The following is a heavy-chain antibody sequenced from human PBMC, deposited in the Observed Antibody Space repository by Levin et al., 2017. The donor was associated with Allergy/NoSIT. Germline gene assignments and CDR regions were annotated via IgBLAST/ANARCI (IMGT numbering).Heavy chain of an antibody. Sequence: GGSLRLSCAASGFTFSSYAMSWVRQAPGKGLEWVSAISGSGGSTYYADSVKGRFTISRDNSKNTLYLQMNSLRAEDTAVYYCAKFSTMVRGVIKLGAYYFDYWGQGTLVTVSS. CDR1: GFTFSSYA. CDR3: AKFSTMVRGVIKLGAYYFDY. V-gene: IGHV3-23*01. CDR2: ISGSGGST. D-gene: IGHD3-10*01. J-gene: IGHJ4*02.